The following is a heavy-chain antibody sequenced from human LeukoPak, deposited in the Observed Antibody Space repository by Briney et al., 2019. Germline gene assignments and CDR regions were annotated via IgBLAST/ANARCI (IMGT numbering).Heavy chain of an antibody. Sequence: GGSLRLSCAASGFTFSSNSMNWVRQAPGKGLEWVSYISGSSSTIYYADSVRGRFTISRDNAKNSLYLQMNSLRAEDTAVYYCARAGITFGGVIVRWGQGTLVTVSS. CDR1: GFTFSSNS. CDR3: ARAGITFGGVIVR. D-gene: IGHD3-16*01. J-gene: IGHJ5*02. V-gene: IGHV3-48*01. CDR2: ISGSSSTI.